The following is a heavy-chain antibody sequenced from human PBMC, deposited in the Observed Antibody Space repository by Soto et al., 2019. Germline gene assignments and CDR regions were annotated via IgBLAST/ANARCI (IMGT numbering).Heavy chain of an antibody. Sequence: LRLSCAASGFTVSVFALDWGRQGPGKGLEWVAVISYDGSKKYYADSVKGRFTISRDNSKNTLYLQMNGLRTEDTALYYCTRDMDYGDRAFGDYWGQGTLVTVSS. V-gene: IGHV3-30-3*01. D-gene: IGHD4-17*01. CDR2: ISYDGSKK. CDR3: TRDMDYGDRAFGDY. CDR1: GFTVSVFA. J-gene: IGHJ4*02.